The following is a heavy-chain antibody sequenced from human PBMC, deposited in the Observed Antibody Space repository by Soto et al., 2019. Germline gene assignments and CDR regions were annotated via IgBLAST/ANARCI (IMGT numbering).Heavy chain of an antibody. CDR1: GGSFSGYY. J-gene: IGHJ4*02. Sequence: PSETLSLTCAVYGGSFSGYYWTWIRQPPGTGLEWIGEINHSGSTNYNPSLKSRVTISVDTSKNQFSLKLTSVTAADTAVYYCARGGASYGYFFDSWGQGTLVTVSS. CDR3: ARGGASYGYFFDS. CDR2: INHSGST. V-gene: IGHV4-34*01. D-gene: IGHD5-18*01.